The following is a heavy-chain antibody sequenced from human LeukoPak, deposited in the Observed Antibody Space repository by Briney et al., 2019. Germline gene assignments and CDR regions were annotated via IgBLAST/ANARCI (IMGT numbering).Heavy chain of an antibody. CDR1: GVSFSSYG. Sequence: GGSLRVSCAAPGVSFSSYGMHWVRQAPGKGRWWVGRIKSKTDGGTTDYAATVKGTFTISRDDSKNTLYLQMNSLKTEDTAVYYCTTEGYSSSWREAFDIWGQGTMVTVSS. CDR3: TTEGYSSSWREAFDI. J-gene: IGHJ3*02. V-gene: IGHV3-15*01. CDR2: IKSKTDGGTT. D-gene: IGHD6-13*01.